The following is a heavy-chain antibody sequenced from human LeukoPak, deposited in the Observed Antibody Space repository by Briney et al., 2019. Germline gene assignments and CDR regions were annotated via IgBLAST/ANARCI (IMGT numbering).Heavy chain of an antibody. J-gene: IGHJ6*03. CDR2: IIPIVRTA. V-gene: IGHV1-69*01. CDR1: GCTFSSDA. CDR3: AKAAGVGPGYYYYMDV. Sequence: SGKVSCKASGCTFSSDAISWVRQAPGPGLEWIGVIIPIVRTAHYAQKLTGRDTITADECTTTAYVDLSSLRSEDTAVYSCAKAAGVGPGYYYYMDVWGKGTTVTVSS. D-gene: IGHD3-10*01.